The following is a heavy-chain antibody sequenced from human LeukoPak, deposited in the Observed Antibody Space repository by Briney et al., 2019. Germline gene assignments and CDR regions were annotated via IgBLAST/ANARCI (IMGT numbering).Heavy chain of an antibody. Sequence: ASVKVSCKASGYTFTSYYMHWVRQAPGQGLEWMGIINPSGGSTSYAQKFQGRVTMTRDTSTSTVYMELSSLRSEDTAVYYCARGANLLTSAAANFDYWGQGTLVTVSS. D-gene: IGHD2-2*01. CDR1: GYTFTSYY. J-gene: IGHJ4*02. V-gene: IGHV1-46*01. CDR3: ARGANLLTSAAANFDY. CDR2: INPSGGST.